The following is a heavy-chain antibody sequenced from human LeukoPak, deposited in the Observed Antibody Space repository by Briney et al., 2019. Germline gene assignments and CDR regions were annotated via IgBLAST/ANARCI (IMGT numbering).Heavy chain of an antibody. J-gene: IGHJ4*02. CDR1: AFTFSSYW. D-gene: IGHD3-22*01. V-gene: IGHV3-74*01. Sequence: GGSLRLSCAASAFTFSSYWMHWVRQAPGKGLEWVSRIKGDESSINYADSVEGRFTISRDNAKNSLYLQMNSLRAEDTAVYYCANLRLINYYDSSGYLPAFDYWGQGTLVTVSS. CDR3: ANLRLINYYDSSGYLPAFDY. CDR2: IKGDESSI.